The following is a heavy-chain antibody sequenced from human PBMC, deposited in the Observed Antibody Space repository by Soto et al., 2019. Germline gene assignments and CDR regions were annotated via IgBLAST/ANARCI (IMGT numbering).Heavy chain of an antibody. CDR2: IYYSGST. CDR1: GGSISSGGYY. V-gene: IGHV4-31*03. CDR3: ASYSRSGTSAFDI. Sequence: SLTCXVSGGSISSGGYYWSWIRQHPGKGLEWIGYIYYSGSTYYNPSLKSRVTISVDTSKNQFSLKLSSVTAADTAVYYCASYSRSGTSAFDIWGQGTMVTVSS. J-gene: IGHJ3*02. D-gene: IGHD6-13*01.